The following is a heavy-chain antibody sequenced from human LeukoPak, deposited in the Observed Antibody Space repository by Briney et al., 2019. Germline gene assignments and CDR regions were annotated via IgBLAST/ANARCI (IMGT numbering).Heavy chain of an antibody. CDR2: INPNSGGT. D-gene: IGHD5-18*01. Sequence: ASVKVSCKASGYTFTGYYMHWVRQAPGQGLEWMGWINPNSGGTNYAQKFQGRATMTRDTSISTAYMELSRLRSDDTAVYYCAFGINVDTAMVGWFDPWGQGTLVTVSS. J-gene: IGHJ5*02. CDR1: GYTFTGYY. V-gene: IGHV1-2*02. CDR3: AFGINVDTAMVGWFDP.